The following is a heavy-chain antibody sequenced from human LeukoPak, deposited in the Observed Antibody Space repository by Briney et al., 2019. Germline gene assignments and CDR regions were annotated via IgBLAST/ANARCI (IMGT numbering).Heavy chain of an antibody. CDR1: GRSISSYY. CDR2: IHYGGSI. D-gene: IGHD2-8*02. J-gene: IGHJ4*02. Sequence: SQSLSLTCTVSGRSISSYYWSWVRQPPGKGLEWVGFIHYGGSINYHPSLKSGVTMSADTSKNHSSLRLSSVTTAESAISYCARRATGGPPYYLDYWGQGILVTVSS. CDR3: ARRATGGPPYYLDY. V-gene: IGHV4-59*08.